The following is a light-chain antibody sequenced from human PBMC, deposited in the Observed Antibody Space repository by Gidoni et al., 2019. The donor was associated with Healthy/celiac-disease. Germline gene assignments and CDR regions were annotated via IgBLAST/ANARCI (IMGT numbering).Light chain of an antibody. CDR2: KAS. CDR3: QQYNSYSLT. CDR1: QSISSW. J-gene: IGKJ3*01. V-gene: IGKV1-5*03. Sequence: DIQMTQSPSTLSASVGDRVTITCRASQSISSWLAWYQQKPGKAPKLLIYKASSLESGVPSRFSGSGSCTEFTLTISSLQPDDFATYYCQQYNSYSLTFGPGTKVDIK.